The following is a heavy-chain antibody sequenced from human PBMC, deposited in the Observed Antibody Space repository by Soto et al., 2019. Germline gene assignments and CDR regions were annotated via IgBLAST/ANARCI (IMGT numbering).Heavy chain of an antibody. CDR2: ISSSSSYI. V-gene: IGHV3-21*01. CDR3: ARDIGVEAVGDY. Sequence: EVQLVESGGGLVKPGGSLRLSCAASGFTFSSYSMNWVRQAPGKGLEWVSSISSSSSYIYYADSVKGRFTISRDNAKNSLYLQMNSLRAEDTAVYYCARDIGVEAVGDYWGQGTLVTVSS. J-gene: IGHJ4*02. D-gene: IGHD6-19*01. CDR1: GFTFSSYS.